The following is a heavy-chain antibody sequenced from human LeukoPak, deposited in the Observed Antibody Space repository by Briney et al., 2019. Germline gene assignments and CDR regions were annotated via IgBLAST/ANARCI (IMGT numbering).Heavy chain of an antibody. V-gene: IGHV3-48*01. CDR2: ISKSGSTI. Sequence: GGSLRHSCAASGFTFSGYSMNWVRQAPGKGLEWVSYISKSGSTIYYADSVKGRFTISRDNAKNSLYLQMNSLRAEDTAVYYCARRDCDSIKCRGSNWFDPWGQGTLVSVSS. D-gene: IGHD3-22*01. CDR1: GFTFSGYS. J-gene: IGHJ5*02. CDR3: ARRDCDSIKCRGSNWFDP.